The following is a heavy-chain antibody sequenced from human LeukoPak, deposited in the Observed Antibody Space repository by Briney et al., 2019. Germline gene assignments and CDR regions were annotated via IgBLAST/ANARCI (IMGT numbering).Heavy chain of an antibody. CDR3: ARNGYSSSWYRN. D-gene: IGHD6-13*01. CDR2: ISGSGGSA. J-gene: IGHJ4*02. V-gene: IGHV3-23*01. Sequence: GGSLRLSCAASGFTFSRYGMTWVRQAPGKGLEWVSAISGSGGSAYYADSVKGRFTISRDNSKNTLYPQMNSLRAEDTAVYYCARNGYSSSWYRNWGQGTLVTVSS. CDR1: GFTFSRYG.